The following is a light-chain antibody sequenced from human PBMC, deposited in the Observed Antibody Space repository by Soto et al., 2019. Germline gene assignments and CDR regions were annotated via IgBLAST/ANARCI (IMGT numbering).Light chain of an antibody. V-gene: IGLV1-47*01. CDR2: RNN. CDR3: EAWDDSLSGYI. J-gene: IGLJ1*01. Sequence: QSVLTQPPSASGTPGQRVTISCSGSTSNIGSNYVYWYQQLPGTAPKLLIYRNNQRPSGVPDRLSGAKSGTSASLAISGLRSEDEADYYCEAWDDSLSGYIFGTGTKVTVL. CDR1: TSNIGSNY.